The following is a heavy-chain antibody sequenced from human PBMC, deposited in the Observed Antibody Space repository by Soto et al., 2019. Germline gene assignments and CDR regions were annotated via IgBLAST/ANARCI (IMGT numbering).Heavy chain of an antibody. CDR1: GGTFSSYA. D-gene: IGHD1-20*01. J-gene: IGHJ6*02. V-gene: IGHV1-69*13. CDR2: IIPIFGTA. CDR3: ARGRVITGFYYYGMDV. Sequence: SVKVSCNASGGTFSSYAISWVRQAPGQGLEWMGGIIPIFGTANYAQKFQGRVTITADESTSTAYMELSSLRSEDTAVYYCARGRVITGFYYYGMDVWGQGTTVTVSS.